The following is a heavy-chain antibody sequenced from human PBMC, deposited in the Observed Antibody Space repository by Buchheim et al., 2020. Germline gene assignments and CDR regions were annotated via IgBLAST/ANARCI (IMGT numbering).Heavy chain of an antibody. Sequence: DVQLVESGGGLVQPGGSLRLSCTASGFTFSGYSMNWVRQAPGKGLEWVSYIRGGSGTMYYADSVKGRFTISRDNAKNSLYLQMSSLRTEETAVYYCVRRNGYNSFDFWGQGAL. D-gene: IGHD5-24*01. CDR1: GFTFSGYS. V-gene: IGHV3-48*04. CDR2: IRGGSGTM. J-gene: IGHJ4*02. CDR3: VRRNGYNSFDF.